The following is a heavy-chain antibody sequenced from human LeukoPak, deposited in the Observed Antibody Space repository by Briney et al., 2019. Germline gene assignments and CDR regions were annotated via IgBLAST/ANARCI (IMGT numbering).Heavy chain of an antibody. CDR3: ARVYCSSTSCSTANWFDP. Sequence: SVKVSCKASGGTFSSYAISWVRQAPGQGLEWMGGIIPIFGTTNYAQKFQGRITITADKSTNTAYMELSSLRSEDTAVYYCARVYCSSTSCSTANWFDPWGQGTLVTVSS. D-gene: IGHD2-2*01. V-gene: IGHV1-69*06. CDR1: GGTFSSYA. CDR2: IIPIFGTT. J-gene: IGHJ5*02.